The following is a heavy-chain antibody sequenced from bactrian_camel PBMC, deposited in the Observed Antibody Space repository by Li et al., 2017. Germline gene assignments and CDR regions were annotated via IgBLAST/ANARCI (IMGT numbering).Heavy chain of an antibody. D-gene: IGHD3*01. CDR3: AARVCMTPLQALGAQTRGMVLSEYKH. CDR2: ISAAGTT. V-gene: IGHV3S55*01. CDR1: ADAYYQCT. J-gene: IGHJ4*01. Sequence: HVQLVESGGGSVQAGGSLKLSCVAPADAYYQCTMGWYRQAPGTERELVSRISAAGTTYYADSVKGRLTLPKDQAKDTLYLQMNSLKPEDTAMYYCAARVCMTPLQALGAQTRGMVLSEYKHWGQGTQVTVS.